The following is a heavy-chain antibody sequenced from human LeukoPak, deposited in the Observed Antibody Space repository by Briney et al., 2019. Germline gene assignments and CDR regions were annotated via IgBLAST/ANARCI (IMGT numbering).Heavy chain of an antibody. CDR1: GFTFSSYA. V-gene: IGHV3-23*01. Sequence: PGGSLRLSCAASGFTFSSYAMSWVRQAPGKGLEWVPGISGSGGSTYYADSVKGRFTISRDNSKNTLYLQMNSLRAEDTAVYYCAKKRVAVAGTHYFDYWGQGTPVTVSS. CDR2: ISGSGGST. CDR3: AKKRVAVAGTHYFDY. J-gene: IGHJ4*02. D-gene: IGHD6-19*01.